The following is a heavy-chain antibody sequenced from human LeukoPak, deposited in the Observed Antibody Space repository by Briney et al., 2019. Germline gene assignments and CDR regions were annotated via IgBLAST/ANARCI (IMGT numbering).Heavy chain of an antibody. CDR2: ISYDGSNK. D-gene: IGHD1-14*01. CDR1: GFTFSGYP. V-gene: IGHV3-30-3*02. Sequence: GKSLRLSCAASGFTFSGYPIHWVRQAPGKGLEWVAVISYDGSNKYYTDSVKGRFTISSDNSKNTLYLQMNSLRAEDTAVYYCAKSDRGHDAFDIWGQGTMVTVSS. CDR3: AKSDRGHDAFDI. J-gene: IGHJ3*02.